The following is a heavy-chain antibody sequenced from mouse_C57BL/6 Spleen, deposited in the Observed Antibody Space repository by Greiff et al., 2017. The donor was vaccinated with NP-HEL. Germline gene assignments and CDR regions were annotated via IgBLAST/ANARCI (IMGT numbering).Heavy chain of an antibody. CDR2: IYPGDGDT. D-gene: IGHD2-4*01. V-gene: IGHV1-80*01. Sequence: QVQLQQSGAELVKPGASVKISCKASGYAFSSYWMNWVKQRPGKGLEWIGQIYPGDGDTNYNGKFKGKATLTADKSSSTAYMQLSSLTSEDSAVYFCARGGGFIYYDYDGDWYFDVWGTGTTVTVSS. CDR3: ARGGGFIYYDYDGDWYFDV. CDR1: GYAFSSYW. J-gene: IGHJ1*03.